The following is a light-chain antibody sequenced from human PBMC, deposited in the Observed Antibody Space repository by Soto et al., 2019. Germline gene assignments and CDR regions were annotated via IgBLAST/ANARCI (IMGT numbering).Light chain of an antibody. CDR1: SSDVGSYNL. CDR2: EGS. V-gene: IGLV2-23*01. J-gene: IGLJ2*01. CDR3: CSYAGIYVV. Sequence: QSALTQPASVSGSPGQSITISCTGTSSDVGSYNLVSWYQQHPGKAPKLMIYEGSKRPSGVSNRFSGSTSGNTASLPISGLQAEDEADFYCCSYAGIYVVFGGGTKLTVL.